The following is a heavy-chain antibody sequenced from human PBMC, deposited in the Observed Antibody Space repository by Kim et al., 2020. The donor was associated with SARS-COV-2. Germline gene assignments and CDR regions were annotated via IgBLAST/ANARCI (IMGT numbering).Heavy chain of an antibody. CDR3: AKEQRVAATATDYYYYGMDV. J-gene: IGHJ6*02. Sequence: RFTISRDNAKNSLYLQMNSLRAEDTALYYCAKEQRVAATATDYYYYGMDVWGQGTTVTVSS. D-gene: IGHD2-15*01. V-gene: IGHV3-9*01.